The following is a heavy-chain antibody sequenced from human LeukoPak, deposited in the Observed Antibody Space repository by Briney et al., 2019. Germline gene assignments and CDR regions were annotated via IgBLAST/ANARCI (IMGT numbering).Heavy chain of an antibody. CDR2: ISNDGSKK. V-gene: IGHV3-30*18. J-gene: IGHJ4*02. CDR3: AKDRYSYAFEYSDS. D-gene: IGHD5-18*01. Sequence: GGSLRLPCAASGFTFSSYGMHWVRQAPGKGLDWVAVISNDGSKKYYADSVKGRFTISRDNSKNTLSLQVSSLRTEDTAVYYCAKDRYSYAFEYSDSWGQGTLVTVSS. CDR1: GFTFSSYG.